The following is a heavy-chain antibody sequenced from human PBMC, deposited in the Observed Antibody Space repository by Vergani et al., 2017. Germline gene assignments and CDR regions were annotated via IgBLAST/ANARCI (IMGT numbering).Heavy chain of an antibody. CDR3: ASSSGTAIFGAGGLYYYYYYMDV. CDR1: GGTFSSYA. J-gene: IGHJ6*03. D-gene: IGHD3-3*01. CDR2: IIPIFGTA. V-gene: IGHV1-69*01. Sequence: QVQLVQSGAEVKKPGSSVKVSCKASGGTFSSYAISWVRQAPGQGLEWMGGIIPIFGTANYAQKFQGRVTITADESTRTAYMELSSLRSEDTAVYYCASSSGTAIFGAGGLYYYYYYMDVWGEGTTVTVSS.